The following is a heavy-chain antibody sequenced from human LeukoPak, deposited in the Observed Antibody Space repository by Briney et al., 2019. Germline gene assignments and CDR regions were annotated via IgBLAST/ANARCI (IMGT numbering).Heavy chain of an antibody. V-gene: IGHV3-21*01. CDR2: MSSSSGYI. J-gene: IGHJ4*02. Sequence: PGGSLSLSCAASGFTFSSYRMNWVRQAPGKGLEWVSSMSSSSGYIYSADSLKGRFTISRDNAKNSLYLQMNSLRAEDTAVYYCARGGDYGDYFDYWGQGTLVTVSS. D-gene: IGHD4-17*01. CDR3: ARGGDYGDYFDY. CDR1: GFTFSSYR.